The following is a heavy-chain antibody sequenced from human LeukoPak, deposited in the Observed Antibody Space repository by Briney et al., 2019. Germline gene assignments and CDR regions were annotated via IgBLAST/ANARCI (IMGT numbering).Heavy chain of an antibody. V-gene: IGHV4-38-2*02. D-gene: IGHD2-15*01. CDR2: IYYNGNT. CDR3: SRFEGYCSGDGCYNYFDY. J-gene: IGHJ4*02. CDR1: GYSISNGYY. Sequence: SETLSLTCTVSGYSISNGYYWGWIRQSPGKGLEWIGSIYYNGNTYYHPSLKSRLTISVDTSKNQVSLKLTSVTAAHTAVYYCSRFEGYCSGDGCYNYFDYWGQGTLVTVSS.